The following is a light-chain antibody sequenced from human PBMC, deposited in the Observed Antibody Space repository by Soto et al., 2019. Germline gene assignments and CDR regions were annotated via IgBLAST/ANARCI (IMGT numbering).Light chain of an antibody. V-gene: IGLV1-44*01. J-gene: IGLJ3*02. CDR1: SSNIGSNT. Sequence: QLVLTQPPSASGTPGQRVTISCSGSSSNIGSNTVNWYQQLPGTAPKLLIYSNNQRPSGVPDRFSGSKSGTSASLAISGLQSEDEADYYCAAWDDSLNGWVFGGGTNLTVL. CDR2: SNN. CDR3: AAWDDSLNGWV.